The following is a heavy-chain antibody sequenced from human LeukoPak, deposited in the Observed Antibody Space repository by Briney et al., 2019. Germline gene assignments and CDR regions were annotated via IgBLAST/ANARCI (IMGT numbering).Heavy chain of an antibody. V-gene: IGHV1-2*02. D-gene: IGHD6-13*01. CDR3: ALPPGSIAAAGSGTDNWFDP. CDR1: GYTFTGYY. CDR2: INPNSVGT. Sequence: ASVKVSCKASGYTFTGYYMHWVRQAPGQGLEWMGWINPNSVGTNYAQKFQGRVTMTRATSISTAYMELSRLRYDDTAVYYCALPPGSIAAAGSGTDNWFDPWGQGTLVTVSS. J-gene: IGHJ5*02.